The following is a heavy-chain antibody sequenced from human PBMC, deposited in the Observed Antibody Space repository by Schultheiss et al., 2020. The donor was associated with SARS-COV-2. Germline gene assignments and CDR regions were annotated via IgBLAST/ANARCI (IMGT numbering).Heavy chain of an antibody. CDR3: AAGYSSSWSPVPY. CDR2: ISYDGSNK. V-gene: IGHV3-30*03. Sequence: GGSLRLSCAASGFTFSSYGMHWVRQAPGKGLEWVAVISYDGSNKYYADSVKGRFTISRDNSKNSLYLQMNSLRDEDTAVYYCAAGYSSSWSPVPYWGQGTLVTVSS. J-gene: IGHJ4*02. CDR1: GFTFSSYG. D-gene: IGHD6-13*01.